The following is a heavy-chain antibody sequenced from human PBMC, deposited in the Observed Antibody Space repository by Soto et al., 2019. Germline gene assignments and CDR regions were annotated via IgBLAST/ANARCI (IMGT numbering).Heavy chain of an antibody. V-gene: IGHV3-33*01. Sequence: QVQLVESGGGVVQPGRSLRLSCAASGFTFSSYGMHWVRQAPGKGLEWVAVIWYDGSNKYYADSVKGRFTISRDNSKNTLYLQMNSLRAEDTAVYYCATPGYNSGYYLDYWGRGTLVTVSS. CDR2: IWYDGSNK. J-gene: IGHJ4*02. CDR3: ATPGYNSGYYLDY. CDR1: GFTFSSYG. D-gene: IGHD3-22*01.